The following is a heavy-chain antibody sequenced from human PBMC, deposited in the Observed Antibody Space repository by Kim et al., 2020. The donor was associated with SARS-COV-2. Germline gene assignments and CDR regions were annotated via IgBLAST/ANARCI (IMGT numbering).Heavy chain of an antibody. CDR3: ASVLFGELPPDYGMDV. CDR1: GYTFTSYA. V-gene: IGHV7-4-1*02. D-gene: IGHD3-10*02. Sequence: ASVKVSCKASGYTFTSYAMNWVRQAPGQGLEWMGWINTNTGNPTYAQGFTGRFVFSLDTSVSTAYLQISSLKAEDTAVYYCASVLFGELPPDYGMDVWGQGTTVTVSS. CDR2: INTNTGNP. J-gene: IGHJ6*02.